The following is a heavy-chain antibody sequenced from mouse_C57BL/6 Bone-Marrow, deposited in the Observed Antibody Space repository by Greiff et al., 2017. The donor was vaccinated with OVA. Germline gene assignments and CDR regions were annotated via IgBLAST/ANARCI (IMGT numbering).Heavy chain of an antibody. CDR3: ASETAQAVAY. CDR2: IYPRSGNT. D-gene: IGHD3-2*02. J-gene: IGHJ3*01. V-gene: IGHV1-81*01. CDR1: GYTFTSYG. Sequence: VQRVESGAELARPGASVKLSCKASGYTFTSYGISWVKQRTGQGLEWIGEIYPRSGNTYYNEKFKGKATLTADKSSSTAYMELRSLTSEDSAVYFCASETAQAVAYWGQGTLVTVSA.